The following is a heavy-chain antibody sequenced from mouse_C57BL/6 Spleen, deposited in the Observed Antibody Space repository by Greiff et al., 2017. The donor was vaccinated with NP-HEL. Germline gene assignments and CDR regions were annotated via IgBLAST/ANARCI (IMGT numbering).Heavy chain of an antibody. J-gene: IGHJ4*01. Sequence: EVQLVESGGGLVKPGGSLKLSCAASGFTFSDYGMHWVRQAPEKGLEWVAYISSGSSTIYYADTVKGRFTISRDNAKNTLFLQMTSLMSEDTAMYYCARNGYYAMDYWGQGTSVTVSS. CDR3: ARNGYYAMDY. CDR2: ISSGSSTI. CDR1: GFTFSDYG. V-gene: IGHV5-17*01.